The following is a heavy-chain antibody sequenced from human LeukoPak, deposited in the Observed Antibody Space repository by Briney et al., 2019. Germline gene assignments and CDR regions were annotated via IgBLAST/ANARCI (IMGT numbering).Heavy chain of an antibody. D-gene: IGHD3-3*01. J-gene: IGHJ5*02. V-gene: IGHV4-39*07. CDR1: GGSISGSTYY. Sequence: SETLSLTCTVSGGSISGSTYYWAWVRQPPGKGLEWIGILLYRVSTPYNPSLKSRVTISVDTSKNQFSLKLSSVTAADTAVYYCARVAAFTIFGVAPGGFDPWGQGTLVTVSS. CDR3: ARVAAFTIFGVAPGGFDP. CDR2: LLYRVST.